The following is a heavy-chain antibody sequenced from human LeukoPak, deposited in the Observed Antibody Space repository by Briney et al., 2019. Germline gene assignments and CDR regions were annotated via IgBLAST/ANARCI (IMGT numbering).Heavy chain of an antibody. CDR1: GYTFTGYY. CDR3: ASRGPQNPLFDP. Sequence: VSVKFSCKASGYTFTGYYMHWVRQAPGQGLEWMGWINPNNGGTNYAQKFQGRVTMTRDTSISTAYMELSGLRSDDTAVYYCASRGPQNPLFDPWGQGTLVTVFS. J-gene: IGHJ5*02. D-gene: IGHD3-10*01. CDR2: INPNNGGT. V-gene: IGHV1-2*02.